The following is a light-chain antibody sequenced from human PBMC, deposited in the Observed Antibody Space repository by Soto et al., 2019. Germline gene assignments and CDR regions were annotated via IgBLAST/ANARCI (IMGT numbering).Light chain of an antibody. CDR1: QSVRSSY. V-gene: IGKV3-20*01. Sequence: EIVLTQSPGTLSLSPGERPTLSCRASQSVRSSYLGWYQQKNGQAPRLXIYGASNRATGIPDRFIGSMYGTDFNLSISRLETADFAVYYCQHYDNSLLTFGPGTKVDIK. J-gene: IGKJ3*01. CDR3: QHYDNSLLT. CDR2: GAS.